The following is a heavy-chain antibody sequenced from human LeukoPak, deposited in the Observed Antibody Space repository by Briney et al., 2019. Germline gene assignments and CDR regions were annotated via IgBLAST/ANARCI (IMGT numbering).Heavy chain of an antibody. Sequence: SETLSLTCTVSGASISSYYWGWIRQPPGKGLEWIGYIDYSGNTNYNPSLKSRVTISVDTSKNHFSLKLSSVTAADSAVYYCAREDYSSSWYTYYFDYWGQGTLVSVSS. CDR1: GASISSYY. CDR3: AREDYSSSWYTYYFDY. D-gene: IGHD6-13*01. J-gene: IGHJ4*02. CDR2: IDYSGNT. V-gene: IGHV4-59*01.